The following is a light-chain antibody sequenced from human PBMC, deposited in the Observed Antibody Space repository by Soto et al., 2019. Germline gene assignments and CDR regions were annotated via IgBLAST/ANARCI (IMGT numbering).Light chain of an antibody. Sequence: EIVLTQSPGTLSLSPGERATLPCRASQSVSNNYLAWYQQKPGQAPRLLIYGASSRATGIPDRFSGSGSGTEFTLTISSLQSEDFAVYYCQQYNNWWTFGQGTKVDIK. V-gene: IGKV3D-15*01. CDR2: GAS. CDR3: QQYNNWWT. CDR1: QSVSNN. J-gene: IGKJ1*01.